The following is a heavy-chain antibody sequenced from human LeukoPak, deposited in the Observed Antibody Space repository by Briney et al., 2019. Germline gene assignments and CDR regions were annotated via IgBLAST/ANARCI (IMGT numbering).Heavy chain of an antibody. V-gene: IGHV4-39*01. CDR2: IYYSGST. J-gene: IGHJ4*02. CDR1: GGSISSSSYY. CDR3: ASNYDFWSGYSLFDY. D-gene: IGHD3-3*01. Sequence: PSETLSLTCIVSGGSISSSSYYWGWIRQPPGKGLEWIGSIYYSGSTYYNPSLKSRVTISVDTSKNQFSLKLSSVTAADTAVYYCASNYDFWSGYSLFDYWGQGTLVTVSS.